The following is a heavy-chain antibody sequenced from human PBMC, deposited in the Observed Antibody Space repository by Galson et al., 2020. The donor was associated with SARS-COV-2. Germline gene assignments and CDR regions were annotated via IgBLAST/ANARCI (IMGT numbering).Heavy chain of an antibody. CDR3: ARGTRDITMIVMIVTTVSYYLDY. V-gene: IGHV4-34*01. J-gene: IGHJ4*02. Sequence: QWYQRESQASETLSLTCAVYGGSFSGYYWSWIRQPPGKGLEWIGEINHSGSTNYNPSLKSRVTISIDTSKNQFSLKLSSVTTADTAVYYCARGTRDITMIVMIVTTVSYYLDYWGQGTLVTVSS. D-gene: IGHD3-22*01. CDR2: INHSGST. CDR1: GGSFSGYY.